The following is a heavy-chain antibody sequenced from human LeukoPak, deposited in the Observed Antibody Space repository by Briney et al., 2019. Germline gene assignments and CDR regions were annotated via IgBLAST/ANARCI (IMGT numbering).Heavy chain of an antibody. CDR3: ARGGITIFGVVIVSVAYYGMDV. J-gene: IGHJ6*02. CDR2: ISAYNGNT. Sequence: ASVKVSCKASGGTFISYAISWVRQAPGQGLEWMGWISAYNGNTNYAQKLQGRVTMTTDTSTSTAYMELRSLRSDDTAVYYCARGGITIFGVVIVSVAYYGMDVWGQGTTVTVSS. CDR1: GGTFISYA. D-gene: IGHD3-3*01. V-gene: IGHV1-18*01.